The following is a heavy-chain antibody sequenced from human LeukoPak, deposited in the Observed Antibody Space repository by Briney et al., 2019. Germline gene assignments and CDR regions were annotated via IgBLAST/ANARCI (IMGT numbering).Heavy chain of an antibody. CDR2: IYYSGST. CDR1: GGAISSHY. V-gene: IGHV4-59*11. J-gene: IGHJ4*01. CDR3: ARAGSYGYFDY. Sequence: SETLSLTCTVSGGAISSHYWSWIRQPPGKGLEWIGYIYYSGSTNYNPSLKSRVTLSVDTSKNQFSLKLSSVTAADTAVYYCARAGSYGYFDYWGQGTLVTVSS. D-gene: IGHD5-18*01.